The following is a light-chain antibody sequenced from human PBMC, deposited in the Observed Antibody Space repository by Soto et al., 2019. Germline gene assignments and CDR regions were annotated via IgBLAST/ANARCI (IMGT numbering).Light chain of an antibody. CDR2: GAS. CDR3: QQYSSSPIT. Sequence: EIVLTQSPGTLSLSPGARAPLSCRASQSVSSNLAWYQQKPGQAPRLLIYGASSRATGIPDRFSGGGSGTDFSLTISRLDPEDFAVYYCQQYSSSPITFGQGTRLEIK. J-gene: IGKJ5*01. V-gene: IGKV3-20*01. CDR1: QSVSSN.